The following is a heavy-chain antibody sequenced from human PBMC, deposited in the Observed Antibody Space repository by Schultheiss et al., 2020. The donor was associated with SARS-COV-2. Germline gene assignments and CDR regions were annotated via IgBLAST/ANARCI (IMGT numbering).Heavy chain of an antibody. Sequence: SQTLSLTCTVSGGSLHNYYWSWIRQPAGKGLEWIGRIYTSGSTNYNPSLKSRVTISVDTSKNQFSLKLSSVTAADTAVYYCARHSSYGDYSTYYFDYWGQGTLVTVSS. V-gene: IGHV4-4*07. CDR2: IYTSGST. D-gene: IGHD4-17*01. J-gene: IGHJ4*02. CDR1: GGSLHNYY. CDR3: ARHSSYGDYSTYYFDY.